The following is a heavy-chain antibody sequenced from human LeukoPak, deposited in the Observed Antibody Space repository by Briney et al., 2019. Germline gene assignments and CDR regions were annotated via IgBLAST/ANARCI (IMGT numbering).Heavy chain of an antibody. CDR3: ARVTGYMIEDYFDY. Sequence: SETLSLTCTVSGGSIGSYYWSWVRQAPGKELEWIGYKSYTGNTNYNPSLKSRVTISVETSKNQFSLKLSSVTAADTAVYYCARVTGYMIEDYFDYWGQGTLVTVSS. CDR2: KSYTGNT. D-gene: IGHD3-22*01. J-gene: IGHJ4*02. CDR1: GGSIGSYY. V-gene: IGHV4-59*01.